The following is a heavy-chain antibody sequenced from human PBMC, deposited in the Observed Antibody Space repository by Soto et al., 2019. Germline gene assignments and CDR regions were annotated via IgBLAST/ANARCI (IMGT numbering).Heavy chain of an antibody. J-gene: IGHJ6*03. D-gene: IGHD4-4*01. V-gene: IGHV4-34*01. Sequence: SETLSLTCAVYGGSFSGYYWSWIRQPPGKGLEWIGEINHSGSTNYNPSLKSRVTISVDTSKNQFSLKLSSVTAADTAVYYCARVSTVTDRYYYYYYYMDVWGKGTTVTVSS. CDR3: ARVSTVTDRYYYYYYYMDV. CDR1: GGSFSGYY. CDR2: INHSGST.